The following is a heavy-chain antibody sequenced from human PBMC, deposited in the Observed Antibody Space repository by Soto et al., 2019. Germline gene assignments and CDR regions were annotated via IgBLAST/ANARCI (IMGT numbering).Heavy chain of an antibody. V-gene: IGHV3-30*19. CDR1: GFTFRSYV. D-gene: IGHD3-16*01. CDR3: ARWGTTGGLDF. J-gene: IGHJ1*01. Sequence: QVQLVESGGGVVQPGTSLRVSCVGSGFTFRSYVIHWVRQAPGKGLEWVALTSYDGSDKYYGDSVRGRFTISRVNSRNTVDLQMDSLRLEDTALYYCARWGTTGGLDFWGQGTLVSVSS. CDR2: TSYDGSDK.